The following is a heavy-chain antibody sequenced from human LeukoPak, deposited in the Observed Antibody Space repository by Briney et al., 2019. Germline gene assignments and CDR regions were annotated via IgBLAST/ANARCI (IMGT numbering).Heavy chain of an antibody. CDR2: ISSSSSTI. CDR3: ARDYYDSSGYYYLDY. Sequence: GGSLRLSCAASGFTFSSYSMNWVRQAPGKGLEWVSYISSSSSTIYYADSVKGRFTISRDNAKNSLYLQMNSLRAEDTAVYYCARDYYDSSGYYYLDYWGQGTQVTVSS. D-gene: IGHD3-22*01. CDR1: GFTFSSYS. V-gene: IGHV3-48*01. J-gene: IGHJ4*02.